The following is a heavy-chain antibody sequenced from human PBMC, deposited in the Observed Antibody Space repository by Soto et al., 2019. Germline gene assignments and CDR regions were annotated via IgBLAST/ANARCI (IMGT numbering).Heavy chain of an antibody. CDR2: IYPSDSYT. CDR3: ARHAGRGQEYYYGMDV. Sequence: PGESPKLPCQGSGYSFSSYWITWVPQMPGKGLEGMGRIYPSDSYTNYSPSFEGHVTISPDTSISTAYLQWSSLKASDTAMYYCARHAGRGQEYYYGMDVWGQGTTVTVSS. V-gene: IGHV5-10-1*01. CDR1: GYSFSSYW. J-gene: IGHJ6*02. D-gene: IGHD3-10*01.